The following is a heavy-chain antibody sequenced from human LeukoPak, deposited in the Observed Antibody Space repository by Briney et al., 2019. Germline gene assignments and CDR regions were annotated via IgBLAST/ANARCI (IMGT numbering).Heavy chain of an antibody. J-gene: IGHJ3*02. D-gene: IGHD3-22*01. CDR1: GYTFTSYY. CDR3: ARPVYDSSGNDAFDI. Sequence: ASVKVSCKASGYTFTSYYMHWVRQAPGQGLEWMGWINPNSGGTNYAQKFQGRVTMTRDTSISTAYMELSRLRSNDTAVYYCARPVYDSSGNDAFDIWGQGTMVTVSS. V-gene: IGHV1-2*02. CDR2: INPNSGGT.